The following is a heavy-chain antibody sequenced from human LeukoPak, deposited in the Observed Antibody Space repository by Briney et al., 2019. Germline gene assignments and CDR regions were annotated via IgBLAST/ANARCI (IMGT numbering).Heavy chain of an antibody. CDR3: ARDRRGAAAGPYMDV. J-gene: IGHJ6*03. V-gene: IGHV3-53*01. CDR2: IYSGGST. Sequence: GGSLRLSCAASGFTFDDYGMSWVRQAPGKGLEWVSVIYSGGSTYYADSVKGRFTISRDNSKNTLYLQMNSLRAEDTAVYYCARDRRGAAAGPYMDVWGKGTTVTVSS. CDR1: GFTFDDYG. D-gene: IGHD6-13*01.